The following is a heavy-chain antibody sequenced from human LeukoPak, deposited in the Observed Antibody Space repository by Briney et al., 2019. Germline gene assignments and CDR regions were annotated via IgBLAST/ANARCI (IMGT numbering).Heavy chain of an antibody. CDR3: AKDMAAYYYVSGNIDY. V-gene: IGHV3-43D*03. CDR1: GFTFDDYA. Sequence: QSGGSLRLSCAASGFTFDDYAMHWVRQAPGKGLEWVSLISCDGGGNYYADSVKGRFSISRDNSKNSLYLQMNSLRAEDTALYYCAKDMAAYYYVSGNIDYWGQGTLVTVSS. CDR2: ISCDGGGN. D-gene: IGHD3-10*01. J-gene: IGHJ4*02.